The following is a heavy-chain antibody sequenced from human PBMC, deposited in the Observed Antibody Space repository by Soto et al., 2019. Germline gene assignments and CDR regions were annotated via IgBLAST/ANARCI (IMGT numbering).Heavy chain of an antibody. CDR3: AHRTGYGALFDY. CDR1: GFSLNTNGVS. V-gene: IGHV2-5*02. J-gene: IGHJ4*02. Sequence: QITLKESGPTLVKPTQTLTLTCTFSGFSLNTNGVSVGWVRQPPGRALEWLALIYWDDDQHYSPSLKSRLTITKDTSKNQVVLTMTNMDPVDTVTYYCAHRTGYGALFDYWGQGTLVTVSS. D-gene: IGHD4-17*01. CDR2: IYWDDDQ.